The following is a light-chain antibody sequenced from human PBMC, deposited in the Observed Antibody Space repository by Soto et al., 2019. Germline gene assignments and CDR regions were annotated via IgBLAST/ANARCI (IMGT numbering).Light chain of an antibody. CDR1: QSINIY. CDR2: AAS. V-gene: IGKV1-39*01. J-gene: IGKJ5*01. CDR3: QQSHTTPYT. Sequence: DIQMTQSPSSLSASVGDRVAITCRASQSINIYLNWYQQRPGRAPKLLIYAASNLQSGVPSRFSGDGVGTHFTLTISGLQPDDFAPYHCQQSHTTPYTFGQGTRLEIK.